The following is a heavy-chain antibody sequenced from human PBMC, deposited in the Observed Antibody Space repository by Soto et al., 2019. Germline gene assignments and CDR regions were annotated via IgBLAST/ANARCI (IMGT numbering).Heavy chain of an antibody. CDR3: ARGNPPGY. V-gene: IGHV1-69*02. D-gene: IGHD1-1*01. Sequence: QVQLVQSGAEVKKPGSSVKVSCKASGGTFSSYTISWVRQAPGQGLEWMGRIIPILGIANYAQKFQGRVXXTADKSTSTAYMELSSLRSEDTGVYYCARGNPPGYWGQGTLVTVSS. CDR2: IIPILGIA. CDR1: GGTFSSYT. J-gene: IGHJ4*02.